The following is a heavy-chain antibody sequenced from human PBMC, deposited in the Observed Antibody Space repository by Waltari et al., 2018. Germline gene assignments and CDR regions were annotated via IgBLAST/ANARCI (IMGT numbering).Heavy chain of an antibody. CDR1: GYSISSGYY. D-gene: IGHD6-13*01. Sequence: QVQLQESGPGLVKPSETLSLTCAVSGYSISSGYYWGWIRQPPGKGLEWMGSIYHSGTTYYNPSLKSRVTISVDTSKNQFSLKLSSVTAADTAVYYCAREGSSSFEINWFDPWGQGTLVTVSS. V-gene: IGHV4-38-2*02. J-gene: IGHJ5*02. CDR3: AREGSSSFEINWFDP. CDR2: IYHSGTT.